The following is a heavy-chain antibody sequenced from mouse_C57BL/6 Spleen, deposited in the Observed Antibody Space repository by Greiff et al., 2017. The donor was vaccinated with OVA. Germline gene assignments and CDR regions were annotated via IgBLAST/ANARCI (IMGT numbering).Heavy chain of an antibody. Sequence: VQLQQSGAELVRPGASVKLSCTASGFNIKDDYMHWVKQRPEQGLEWIGWIDPENGDTEYASKFQGKATITADTSSNTAYLQLSSLTSEDTAVYYCTTSGRYWYFDVWGTGTTVTVSS. CDR2: IDPENGDT. V-gene: IGHV14-4*01. CDR1: GFNIKDDY. CDR3: TTSGRYWYFDV. J-gene: IGHJ1*03. D-gene: IGHD4-1*01.